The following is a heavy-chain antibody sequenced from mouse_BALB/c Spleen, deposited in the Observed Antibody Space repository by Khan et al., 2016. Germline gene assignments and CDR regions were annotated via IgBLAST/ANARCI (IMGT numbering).Heavy chain of an antibody. CDR2: ISNGGGST. J-gene: IGHJ3*01. V-gene: IGHV5-12-2*01. CDR1: GFTFSSYT. CDR3: ARHSGFPWFAY. D-gene: IGHD3-2*02. Sequence: EVELVESGGGLVQPGGSLKLSCAASGFTFSSYTMSWVRQTPEKRLEWVTNISNGGGSTYYPDTVKGRFTISRDNAKNTLYLQMSSLKSEDTAVYYCARHSGFPWFAYGGQGTLVTVSA.